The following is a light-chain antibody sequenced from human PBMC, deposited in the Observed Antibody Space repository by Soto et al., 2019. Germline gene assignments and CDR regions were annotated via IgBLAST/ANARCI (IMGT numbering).Light chain of an antibody. J-gene: IGLJ1*01. CDR2: DVS. Sequence: QSVLTQPASVSGSPGQSITISCTGTSRDVGSYNYVSWYQQHPGKAPKLMIYDVSNRPSGVSNLFSGSKSGNTASLTISGLQAEDEADYYCSSYTSSSTLFYVFGTGTKVTVL. CDR1: SRDVGSYNY. V-gene: IGLV2-14*01. CDR3: SSYTSSSTLFYV.